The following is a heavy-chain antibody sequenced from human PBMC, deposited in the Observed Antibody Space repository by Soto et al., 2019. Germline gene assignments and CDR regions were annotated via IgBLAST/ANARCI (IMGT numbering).Heavy chain of an antibody. CDR2: ISYSGST. V-gene: IGHV4-61*01. CDR3: ARDRDGGYYYDSSGYYFDY. J-gene: IGHJ4*02. Sequence: QVQLQESGPGLVKPSETLSLTCTVSGGSVSSGTYYWSWIRQPPGKGLEWIGYISYSGSTNYNPSLKSRVTISVDTSKNQCSLKLSSVTAADTAVYYCARDRDGGYYYDSSGYYFDYWGQGTLVTVSS. CDR1: GGSVSSGTYY. D-gene: IGHD3-22*01.